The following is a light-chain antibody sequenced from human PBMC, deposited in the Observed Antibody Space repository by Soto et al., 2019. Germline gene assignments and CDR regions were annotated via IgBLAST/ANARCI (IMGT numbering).Light chain of an antibody. CDR1: QSLNSSY. CDR3: QQYGSSPPIT. J-gene: IGKJ5*01. Sequence: DIVLTQSPGTLSLSPGERATLSCRASQSLNSSYLAWYQQKPGQAPRLLIYDASSRATDIPDRFSDSGSGTDFTLTISRLEPEDSAVYYCQQYGSSPPITFGQGTRLEIK. CDR2: DAS. V-gene: IGKV3-20*01.